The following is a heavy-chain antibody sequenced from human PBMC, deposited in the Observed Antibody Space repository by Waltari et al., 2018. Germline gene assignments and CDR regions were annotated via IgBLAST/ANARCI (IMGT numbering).Heavy chain of an antibody. CDR3: ATDFWSAPNAFDI. CDR2: IYSGGSK. D-gene: IGHD3-3*01. J-gene: IGHJ3*02. V-gene: IGHV3-53*01. Sequence: EVQLVESGGGLIQPGGSLRLSCAASGFTVSSNYMSWVRQAPGKGLEWVSVIYSGGSKYYADSVKGRFTISRDNSKNTLYLQMNSLRAEDTAVYYCATDFWSAPNAFDIWGQGTMVTVSS. CDR1: GFTVSSNY.